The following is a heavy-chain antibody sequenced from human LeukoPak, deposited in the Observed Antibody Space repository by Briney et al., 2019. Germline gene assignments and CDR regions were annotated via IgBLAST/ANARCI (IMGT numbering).Heavy chain of an antibody. CDR1: GFTFSTSA. V-gene: IGHV3-64D*06. CDR3: VKDRDCSSTSCYLPWVY. CDR2: ISSNGGST. Sequence: PGGSLRLSCSVSGFTFSTSAMRWVRQAPGKRLEYVSAISSNGGSTYYADFVKGRFTISRDNSKNTVYLQMSSLRPEDTAIYYCVKDRDCSSTSCYLPWVYWGQGTLVTVSS. J-gene: IGHJ4*02. D-gene: IGHD2-2*01.